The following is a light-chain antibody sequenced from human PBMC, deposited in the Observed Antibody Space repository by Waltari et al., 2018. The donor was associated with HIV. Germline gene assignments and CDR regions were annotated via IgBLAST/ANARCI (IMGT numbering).Light chain of an antibody. CDR2: STN. V-gene: IGLV7-43*01. CDR3: LLYYDGVRV. CDR1: TGAVTSGHY. J-gene: IGLJ3*02. Sequence: QTVVTQEPSLTVSPGGTVTLTCASTTGAVTSGHYPNWFQQKPGQAPRALIYSTNNKHSWTPARFSGSLLGCKAALTLSGVQPEDEAEYYCLLYYDGVRVFGGGTKLTVL.